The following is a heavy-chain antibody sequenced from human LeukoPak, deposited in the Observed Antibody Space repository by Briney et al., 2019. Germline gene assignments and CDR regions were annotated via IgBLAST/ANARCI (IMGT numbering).Heavy chain of an antibody. J-gene: IGHJ4*02. CDR2: FDLEDGET. V-gene: IGHV1-24*01. CDR3: ATAAPGDHYYDSSGYFDC. CDR1: GYTLTDLS. D-gene: IGHD3-22*01. Sequence: ASVKVSCKVSGYTLTDLSMHWVRQAPGKGLEWMGGFDLEDGETMYAQKFQGRVTMTEDTSTDTAYMELSSLRSEDTAVYYCATAAPGDHYYDSSGYFDCWGQGTLVTVSS.